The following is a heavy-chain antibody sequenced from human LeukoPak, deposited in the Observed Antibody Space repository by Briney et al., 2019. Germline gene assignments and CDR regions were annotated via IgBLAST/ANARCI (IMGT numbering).Heavy chain of an antibody. J-gene: IGHJ5*02. D-gene: IGHD2-2*01. V-gene: IGHV4-34*01. CDR3: ARVVCSSTSCYNWFDP. CDR2: INHSGST. Sequence: PSETLSLICAVYGGSFSGYYWSWIRQPPGKGLEWIGEINHSGSTNYNPSLKSRVTISVDTSKNQFSLKLSSVTAADTAVYYCARVVCSSTSCYNWFDPWGQGTLVTVSS. CDR1: GGSFSGYY.